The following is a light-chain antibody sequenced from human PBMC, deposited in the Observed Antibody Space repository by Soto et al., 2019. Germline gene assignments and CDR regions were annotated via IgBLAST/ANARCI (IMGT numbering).Light chain of an antibody. Sequence: QSVLTQPPSASGTPGQRVTISCSGGTSNIGSNPINWYQQLPGTAPKLLIHSDNERPSGVPDRFSGSRSGTSASLAISGLQSEDEADYYCAAWDDRLKGVVFGGGTKLTVL. J-gene: IGLJ3*02. CDR3: AAWDDRLKGVV. CDR1: TSNIGSNP. V-gene: IGLV1-44*01. CDR2: SDN.